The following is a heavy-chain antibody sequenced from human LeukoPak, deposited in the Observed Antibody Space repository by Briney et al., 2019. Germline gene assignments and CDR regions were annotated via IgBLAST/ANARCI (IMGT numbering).Heavy chain of an antibody. J-gene: IGHJ5*02. CDR2: LSGSGGST. CDR3: AKDRSGYDFWSGYSNWFDP. V-gene: IGHV3-23*01. CDR1: GFPFSSYA. D-gene: IGHD3-3*01. Sequence: GGSLRLSCAASGFPFSSYAMSWVRQAPGKGLEWVSALSGSGGSTYYPDSVKGRFTISRDNSKNSLYLQMNSLRAEDTAVYYCAKDRSGYDFWSGYSNWFDPWGQGTLVTVSS.